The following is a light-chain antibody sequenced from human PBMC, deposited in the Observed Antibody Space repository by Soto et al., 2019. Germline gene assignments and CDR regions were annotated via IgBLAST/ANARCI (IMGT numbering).Light chain of an antibody. V-gene: IGLV2-14*01. CDR3: SSYTSSSTLV. CDR2: EVS. Sequence: QPVLTQPASVSGSPGQSITISCTGTSSDVGGYNYVSWYQQHPGKAPKLMIYEVSNRPSGVSNRVSGSKSGNTASLTISGLQAEDEADYYCSSYTSSSTLVFGTGTKLTVL. J-gene: IGLJ1*01. CDR1: SSDVGGYNY.